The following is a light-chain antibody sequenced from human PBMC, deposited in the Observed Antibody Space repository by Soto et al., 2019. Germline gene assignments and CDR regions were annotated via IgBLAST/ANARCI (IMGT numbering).Light chain of an antibody. J-gene: IGKJ3*01. Sequence: AIRMTQYQSSLSASTGDRVTITCRASKGISSYLAWYQQKPEKAPKLLIYAASTLQSGVPARFSGSGSGTDFTLTISCLQSEDFATYYCQQYYSYPVTFGPGTKVDIK. CDR3: QQYYSYPVT. V-gene: IGKV1-8*01. CDR1: KGISSY. CDR2: AAS.